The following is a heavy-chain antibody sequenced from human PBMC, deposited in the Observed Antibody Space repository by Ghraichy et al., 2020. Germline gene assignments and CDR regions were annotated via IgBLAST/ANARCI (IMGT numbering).Heavy chain of an antibody. CDR1: GYTFTGYY. D-gene: IGHD2-21*02. CDR2: INPNSGGT. J-gene: IGHJ4*02. CDR3: ARVVVTAFAEEGGQYYFDY. Sequence: ASVKVSCKASGYTFTGYYMHWVRQAPGQGLEWMGWINPNSGGTNYAQKFQGRVTMTRDTSISTAYMELSRLRSDDTAVYYCARVVVTAFAEEGGQYYFDYWGQGTLVTVSS. V-gene: IGHV1-2*02.